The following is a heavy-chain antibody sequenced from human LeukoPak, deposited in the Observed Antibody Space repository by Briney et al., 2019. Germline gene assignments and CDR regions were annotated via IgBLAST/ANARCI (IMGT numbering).Heavy chain of an antibody. D-gene: IGHD6-19*01. CDR2: INHSGST. CDR1: GGSFSGYY. Sequence: SENLSLTCAVYGGSFSGYYWSWIRQPPGKGLEWIGEINHSGSTNYNPSLKSRVTISVDTSKNQFSLKLSSVTAADTAVYYCARGPYSTGWYLAEYFQHWGQGTLVTVSS. J-gene: IGHJ1*01. V-gene: IGHV4-34*01. CDR3: ARGPYSTGWYLAEYFQH.